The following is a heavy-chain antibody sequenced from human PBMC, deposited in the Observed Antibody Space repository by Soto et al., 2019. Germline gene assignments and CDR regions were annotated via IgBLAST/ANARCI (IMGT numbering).Heavy chain of an antibody. J-gene: IGHJ4*02. CDR1: GFTFSSYE. CDR3: ARDFIPSYGHFDY. Sequence: GGSLRLSCAASGFTFSSYEMNWVRQAPGKGLEWFSYISGGGTIIYYADSVKGRFTFSRDNAKNSLYVPMNSLRGEVTAVYYCARDFIPSYGHFDYWGQGTLVTVSA. D-gene: IGHD2-8*01. CDR2: ISGGGTII. V-gene: IGHV3-48*03.